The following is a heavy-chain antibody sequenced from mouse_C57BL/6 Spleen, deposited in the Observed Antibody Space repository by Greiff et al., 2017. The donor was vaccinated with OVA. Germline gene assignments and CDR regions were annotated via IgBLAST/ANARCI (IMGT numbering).Heavy chain of an antibody. D-gene: IGHD3-2*02. V-gene: IGHV1-82*01. CDR1: GYAFSSSW. Sequence: QVQLQQSGPELVKPGASVKISCKASGYAFSSSWMNWVKQRPGKGLEWIGRIYPGDGDTNYNGKFTGKATLTADKSSSTAYMQLSSLTSEDSAVYFCARDQATTSVSFAYWGQGTLVTVSA. CDR2: IYPGDGDT. CDR3: ARDQATTSVSFAY. J-gene: IGHJ3*01.